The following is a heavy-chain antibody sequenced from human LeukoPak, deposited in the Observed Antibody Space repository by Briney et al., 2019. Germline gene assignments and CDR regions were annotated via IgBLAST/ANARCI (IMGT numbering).Heavy chain of an antibody. J-gene: IGHJ6*03. CDR2: IIPIFGTA. Sequence: SVKVSCKASGGTFSSYAISWVRQAPGQGLEWMGGIIPIFGTANYAQKFQGRVTMTRNTSISTAYMELSSLRSEDTAVYYCARAPRGGDYYYYMDVWGKGTTVTISS. CDR1: GGTFSSYA. V-gene: IGHV1-69*05. CDR3: ARAPRGGDYYYYMDV. D-gene: IGHD3-16*01.